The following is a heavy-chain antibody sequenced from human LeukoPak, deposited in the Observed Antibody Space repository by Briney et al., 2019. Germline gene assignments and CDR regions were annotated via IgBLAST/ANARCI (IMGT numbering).Heavy chain of an antibody. D-gene: IGHD3-22*01. J-gene: IGHJ4*02. V-gene: IGHV3-9*01. CDR3: AKDRGPGVSSGSGFDY. CDR2: ISWNSGSI. Sequence: GGSLRLSCTASGFTFDDYAMYWVRQAPGKGLEWVSGISWNSGSIGYADSVKGRFTISRDNAKNSLYLQMNSLRAEDTALYYCAKDRGPGVSSGSGFDYWGQGTLVTVSS. CDR1: GFTFDDYA.